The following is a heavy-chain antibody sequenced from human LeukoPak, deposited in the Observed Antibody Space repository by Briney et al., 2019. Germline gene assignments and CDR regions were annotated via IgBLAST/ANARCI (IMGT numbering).Heavy chain of an antibody. CDR3: ARDPSSTSSGSLDP. V-gene: IGHV4-34*01. D-gene: IGHD2-2*01. J-gene: IGHJ5*02. Sequence: SETLPLTCAVYGGSFSGYYWSWIRQPPGKGLEWIGEINHSGSTNYNPSLKSRVTISVDTSKNQFSLKLSSVTAADTAVYYCARDPSSTSSGSLDPWGQGTLVTVSS. CDR1: GGSFSGYY. CDR2: INHSGST.